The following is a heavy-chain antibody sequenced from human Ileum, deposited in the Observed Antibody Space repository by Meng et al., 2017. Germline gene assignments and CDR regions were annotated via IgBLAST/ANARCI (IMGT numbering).Heavy chain of an antibody. D-gene: IGHD3-22*01. Sequence: QVQPPESGPRRVKPSVTLSLTCAVSGNWWSWVRQPPGKGLEWIGEIFQSGRTNYNPSLKSRVTISIDKSKSQISLQLSAVTAADTAVYSCATSNDRDVYYLGYWGQGTLVTVSS. CDR1: GNW. J-gene: IGHJ4*02. V-gene: IGHV4-4*02. CDR3: ATSNDRDVYYLGY. CDR2: IFQSGRT.